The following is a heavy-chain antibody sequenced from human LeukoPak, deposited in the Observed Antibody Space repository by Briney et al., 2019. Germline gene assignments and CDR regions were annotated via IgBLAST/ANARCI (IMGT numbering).Heavy chain of an antibody. CDR3: ARPGNLRYLDY. Sequence: ASVKVSCKASGYTFTSYGISWVRQAPGQGLEWMGWINAGNGDTKYSQKFQGRVAITSDTSASTAYMELSSLRSEDTAVYYCARPGNLRYLDYWGQGTLVTVSS. CDR2: INAGNGDT. V-gene: IGHV1-18*01. J-gene: IGHJ4*02. CDR1: GYTFTSYG. D-gene: IGHD1-14*01.